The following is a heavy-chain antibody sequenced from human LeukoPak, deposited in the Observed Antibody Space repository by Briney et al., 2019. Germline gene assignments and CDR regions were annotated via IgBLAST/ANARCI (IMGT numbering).Heavy chain of an antibody. J-gene: IGHJ4*02. V-gene: IGHV4-39*07. Sequence: PSETLSLTCTVSGGSISSSRDYWAWLRQPPGEGLEWIANIYYSGSTNYNPSLKSRVTISVDTSKNQFSLKLSSVTAADTAVYYCARGRKNYYGSGSRRDFDYWGQGTLVTVSS. CDR2: IYYSGST. CDR1: GGSISSSRDY. CDR3: ARGRKNYYGSGSRRDFDY. D-gene: IGHD3-10*01.